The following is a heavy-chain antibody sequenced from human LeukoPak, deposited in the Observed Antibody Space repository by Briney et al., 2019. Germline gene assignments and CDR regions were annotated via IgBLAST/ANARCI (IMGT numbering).Heavy chain of an antibody. CDR3: TRGSRGTDFDY. J-gene: IGHJ4*02. D-gene: IGHD1-1*01. CDR1: GGSISSYY. V-gene: IGHV4-4*07. Sequence: PSGILSLTCTVSGGSISSYYWSWIRQPAGKGLEWFGRIYTSGSPNYNPSLKSRVTMSVDTSKHQFSLKLSSVTAADTAVYYCTRGSRGTDFDYWGQGTLVTV. CDR2: IYTSGSP.